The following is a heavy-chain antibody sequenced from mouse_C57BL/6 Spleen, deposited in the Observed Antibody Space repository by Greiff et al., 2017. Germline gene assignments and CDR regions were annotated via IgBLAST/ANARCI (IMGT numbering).Heavy chain of an antibody. CDR2: IYPGSGST. D-gene: IGHD1-1*01. V-gene: IGHV1-55*01. CDR1: GYTFTSYW. Sequence: QVQLQQPGAELVKPGASVKMSCKASGYTFTSYWITWVKQRPGQGLEWIGDIYPGSGSTNYNEKFKSKATLTADTSSSTAYMQLSSLTSEDSAVYYCAREDYYSFDYWGQGTTLTVSS. J-gene: IGHJ2*01. CDR3: AREDYYSFDY.